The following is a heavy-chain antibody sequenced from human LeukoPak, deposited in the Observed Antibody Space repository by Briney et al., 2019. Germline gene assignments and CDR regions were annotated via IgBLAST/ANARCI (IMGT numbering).Heavy chain of an antibody. D-gene: IGHD3-22*01. V-gene: IGHV4-4*02. CDR2: INHSGST. J-gene: IGHJ4*02. CDR1: GGSISSSNW. CDR3: ASHSGYYLYYFDY. Sequence: PSETLSLTCAVSGGSISSSNWWSWVRQPPGKWLEWIGEINHSGSTNYNPSLKSRVTISVDTSKNQFSLKLSSVTAADTAVYYCASHSGYYLYYFDYWGQGTLVTVSS.